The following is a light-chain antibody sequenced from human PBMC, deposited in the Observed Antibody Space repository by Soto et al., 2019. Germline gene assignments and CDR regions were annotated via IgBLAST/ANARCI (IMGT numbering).Light chain of an antibody. CDR2: RNN. Sequence: QSALTQPPSASGTPGQRVTISCSGSSSNIGSNYVYWYQQLPGTAPKLLIYRNNQRPSGVPDRFSGSKSGTSASLAISGLRSEDEADYYCAAWDDSLGGYVFGTGTKVTVL. V-gene: IGLV1-47*01. CDR1: SSNIGSNY. CDR3: AAWDDSLGGYV. J-gene: IGLJ1*01.